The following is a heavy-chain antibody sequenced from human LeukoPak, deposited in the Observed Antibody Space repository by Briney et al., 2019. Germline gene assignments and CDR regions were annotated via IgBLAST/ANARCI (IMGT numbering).Heavy chain of an antibody. J-gene: IGHJ4*02. D-gene: IGHD1-1*01. CDR2: ISYDGSNK. CDR3: ARDWKLDY. V-gene: IGHV3-30*04. Sequence: GRSLRLSCAASGFTFSSYAMHWVRQAPGKGLEWEAVISYDGSNKYYADSVKGRFTISRDNSKNTLYLQMNSLRAEDTAVYYCARDWKLDYWGQGTLVTVSS. CDR1: GFTFSSYA.